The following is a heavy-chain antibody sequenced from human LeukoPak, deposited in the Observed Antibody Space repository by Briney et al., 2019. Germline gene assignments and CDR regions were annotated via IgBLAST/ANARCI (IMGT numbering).Heavy chain of an antibody. CDR3: ARGGQWLPLDY. D-gene: IGHD6-19*01. Sequence: SETLSLTCTVSGGSISSDYWSWIRQPPGKGLEWIGYIYYSGSTNYNPSLKSRVTISVDTSKNQFSLKLSSVTAADTAVYYCARGGQWLPLDYWGQGTLVTVSS. J-gene: IGHJ4*02. CDR2: IYYSGST. V-gene: IGHV4-59*08. CDR1: GGSISSDY.